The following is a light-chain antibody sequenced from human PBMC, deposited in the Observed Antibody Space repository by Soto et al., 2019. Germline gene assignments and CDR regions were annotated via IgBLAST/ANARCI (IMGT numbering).Light chain of an antibody. J-gene: IGKJ5*01. CDR2: GAS. Sequence: EIVLAQSPGALSLSRGESATRRCRASHFVSSRSLAWYQQKPGQAPRLLIYGASTRATGIPDRFSGSGSGTDFTLTITPLEPEDFAVYFCQQYETSPITFGQGTRLEIK. CDR3: QQYETSPIT. CDR1: HFVSSRS. V-gene: IGKV3-20*01.